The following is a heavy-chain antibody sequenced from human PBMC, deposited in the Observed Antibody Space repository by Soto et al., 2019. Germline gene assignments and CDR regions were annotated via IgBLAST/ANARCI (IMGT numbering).Heavy chain of an antibody. V-gene: IGHV4-59*01. D-gene: IGHD3-10*01. CDR1: GGSISSYY. CDR2: ISYSGST. J-gene: IGHJ4*02. CDR3: ARGLGERKKSFDY. Sequence: QVQLQESGPGLVKPPETLSLTCTVSGGSISSYYWTWMRQPPGRGLEWIGYISYSGSTNYNPSLKSRVSISVATSKNQFSLNLNSVTAADTAVYYCARGLGERKKSFDYWGPGTLVTVSS.